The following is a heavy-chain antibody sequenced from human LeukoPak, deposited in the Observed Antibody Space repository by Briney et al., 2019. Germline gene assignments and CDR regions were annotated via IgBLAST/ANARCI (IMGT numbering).Heavy chain of an antibody. Sequence: GRSLRLSCAASGFTFDDYAMHWVRQAPGEGLEYVSAISSNGGSTYYADSVKGRFTISRDNSKNTLFLQMGSLRVEDMAVYYCARGLRAYCYYGMDVWGQGTTVTASS. CDR2: ISSNGGST. J-gene: IGHJ6*02. CDR1: GFTFDDYA. CDR3: ARGLRAYCYYGMDV. V-gene: IGHV3-64*02. D-gene: IGHD3-3*01.